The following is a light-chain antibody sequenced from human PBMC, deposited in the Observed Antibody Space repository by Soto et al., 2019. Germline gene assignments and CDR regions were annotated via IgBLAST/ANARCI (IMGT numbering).Light chain of an antibody. V-gene: IGLV1-40*01. J-gene: IGLJ3*02. Sequence: QSVLTQPPSVSGAPGQRVTISCTGSSSNIGAGYDVHWYQQLPGTAPKLLIYGNSNRPSGVPDRFSGSKSGTSASLAITGLQAADEADYYGQSYDSSLSGWVFGGGTTLTVL. CDR1: SSNIGAGYD. CDR3: QSYDSSLSGWV. CDR2: GNS.